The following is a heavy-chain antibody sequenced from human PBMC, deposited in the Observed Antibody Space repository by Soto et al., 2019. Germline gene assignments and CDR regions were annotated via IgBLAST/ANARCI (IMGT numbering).Heavy chain of an antibody. J-gene: IGHJ5*02. D-gene: IGHD2-2*01. V-gene: IGHV1-69*06. CDR1: GYTFTSYG. CDR2: IIPIFGTA. Sequence: SVKVSCKASGYTFTSYGISWVRQAHEQGLEWMGGIIPIFGTANYAQKFQGRVTITADKSTSTAYMELSSLRSEDTAVYYCASSDIVVVPAAIGALGNWFDPWGQGTLVTVSS. CDR3: ASSDIVVVPAAIGALGNWFDP.